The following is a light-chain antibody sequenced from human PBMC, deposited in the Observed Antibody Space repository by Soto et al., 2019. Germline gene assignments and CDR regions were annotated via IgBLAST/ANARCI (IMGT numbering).Light chain of an antibody. CDR2: SAS. CDR3: QHLNSLLT. CDR1: QGINNY. V-gene: IGKV1-9*01. Sequence: DIPLTQSPSFLSASVGDRVTIICRASQGINNYLGWYQQKSGKAPKLLIYSASTLQSGVPSRFSGSGSGTEFTLTINSLQPEDSATYYCQHLNSLLTFGGGTKVEIK. J-gene: IGKJ4*01.